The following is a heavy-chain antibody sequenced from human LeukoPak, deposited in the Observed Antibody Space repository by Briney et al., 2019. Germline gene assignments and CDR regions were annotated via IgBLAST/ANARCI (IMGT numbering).Heavy chain of an antibody. J-gene: IGHJ4*02. CDR3: AKATGYLL. CDR2: ISNSDGST. CDR1: GFTFSSYA. D-gene: IGHD1-14*01. Sequence: GGSLRLSCAASGFTFSSYAMSWVRQAPGKGLEWVSTISNSDGSTYYADSVKGRFTISRDNSENTLYLQMNSLRAEDTAVYYCAKATGYLLWGQGTLVTVSS. V-gene: IGHV3-23*01.